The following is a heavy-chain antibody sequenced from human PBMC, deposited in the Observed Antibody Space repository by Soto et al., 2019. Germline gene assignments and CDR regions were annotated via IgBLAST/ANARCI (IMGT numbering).Heavy chain of an antibody. CDR1: GFSFRSYD. D-gene: IGHD3-16*01. V-gene: IGHV3-13*01. CDR2: IGTSGDT. CDR3: KIASRTGGGLDV. J-gene: IGHJ6*02. Sequence: PVGSLRLSCAVSGFSFRSYDIYWVRQSTGEGVEWVSLIGTSGDTYYGGSVKARFTISREIAENLVYLQMNSLTAGDTALYYCKIASRTGGGLDVWGQGTTVTVSS.